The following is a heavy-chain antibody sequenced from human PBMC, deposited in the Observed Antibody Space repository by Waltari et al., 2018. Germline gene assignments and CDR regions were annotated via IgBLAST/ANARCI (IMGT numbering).Heavy chain of an antibody. V-gene: IGHV1-8*03. CDR1: GYTFTSYD. J-gene: IGHJ5*02. CDR2: MNPNRGNT. D-gene: IGHD6-6*01. Sequence: QVQLVQSGAEVKKPGASVKVSCKASGYTFTSYDINWVRQATGQGLAWSGWMNPNRGNTGYAQKFKGRVTITRNTSISTAYMELSSLRSEDTAVYYCARSSSSSWWFDPWGQGTLVTVSS. CDR3: ARSSSSSWWFDP.